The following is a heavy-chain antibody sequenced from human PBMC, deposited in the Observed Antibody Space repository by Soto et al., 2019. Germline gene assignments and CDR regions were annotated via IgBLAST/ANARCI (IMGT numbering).Heavy chain of an antibody. D-gene: IGHD3-10*01. CDR1: GGSISSSSYY. CDR3: ATSYYYGSGSYYNVDSHYGMDV. J-gene: IGHJ6*02. CDR2: IYYSGST. V-gene: IGHV4-39*07. Sequence: SETLSLTCTVSGGSISSSSYYWGWIRQPPGKGLEWIGSIYYSGSTYYNPSLKSRVTISVDTSKNQFSLKLSSVTAADTAVYYCATSYYYGSGSYYNVDSHYGMDVWGQGTTVT.